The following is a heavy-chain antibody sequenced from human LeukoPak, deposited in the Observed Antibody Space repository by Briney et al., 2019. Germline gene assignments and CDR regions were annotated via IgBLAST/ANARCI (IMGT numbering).Heavy chain of an antibody. CDR2: ISAYNGNT. V-gene: IGHV1-18*01. Sequence: ASVKVSCKASGYTFTSYGISWVRQAPGQGLEWMGWISAYNGNTSYAQKLQGRVTMTTDTSTSTAYMELRSLRSDDTAVYYCASGSSGYSAFDIWGQGTMVTVSS. D-gene: IGHD3-22*01. J-gene: IGHJ3*02. CDR1: GYTFTSYG. CDR3: ASGSSGYSAFDI.